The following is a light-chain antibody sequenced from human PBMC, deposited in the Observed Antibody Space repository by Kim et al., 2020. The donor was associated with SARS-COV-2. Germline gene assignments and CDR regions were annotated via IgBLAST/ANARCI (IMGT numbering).Light chain of an antibody. Sequence: VSPGERATLSCWASQSVTTSVAWYKQEPGQAPRLLIYGASARAAGIPARFSGSGSGTHFTLTISSLQSGDSAVYYCQQSNFWPWTFGQGTKVEIK. CDR3: QQSNFWPWT. CDR1: QSVTTS. CDR2: GAS. V-gene: IGKV3-15*01. J-gene: IGKJ1*01.